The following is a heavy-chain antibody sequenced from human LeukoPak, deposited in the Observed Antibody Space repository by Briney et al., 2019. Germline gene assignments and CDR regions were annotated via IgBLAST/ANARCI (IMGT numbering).Heavy chain of an antibody. CDR1: GYTFTGYY. CDR3: ARAYDFWSGFDY. V-gene: IGHV1-2*02. CDR2: INPNSGGT. J-gene: IGHJ4*02. Sequence: GASVKVSCQASGYTFTGYYMHWVRQAPGQGLEWMGWINPNSGGTNYAQKFQGRVTMTRDTSISTAYMELSRLRSDDTAVYYCARAYDFWSGFDYWGQGTLVTVSS. D-gene: IGHD3-3*01.